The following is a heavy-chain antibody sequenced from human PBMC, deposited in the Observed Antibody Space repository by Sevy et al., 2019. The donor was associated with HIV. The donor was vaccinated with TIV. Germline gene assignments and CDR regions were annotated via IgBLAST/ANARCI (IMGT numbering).Heavy chain of an antibody. CDR1: GFTFSGSA. CDR3: TRGGARDSSSWYDYFDY. J-gene: IGHJ4*02. D-gene: IGHD6-13*01. CDR2: IRSKGNSYAT. Sequence: GGSLRLSCAASGFTFSGSAMQWVRQASGKGLEWVGRIRSKGNSYATAYAASVKGRFTISRDDSKNTVYLQMNSLKTEDTAVYYCTRGGARDSSSWYDYFDYWGQGTLFTVSS. V-gene: IGHV3-73*01.